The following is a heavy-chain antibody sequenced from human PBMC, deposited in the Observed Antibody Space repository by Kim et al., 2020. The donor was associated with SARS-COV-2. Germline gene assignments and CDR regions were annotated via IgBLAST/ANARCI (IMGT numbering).Heavy chain of an antibody. V-gene: IGHV3-30-3*01. Sequence: GGSLRLSCAASGFTFSSYAMHWVRQAPGKGLEWVAVISYDGSNKYYADSVKGRFTISRDNSKNTLYLQMNSLRAEDTAVYYCARDRDIVVVPAAPSNWFDPWGQGTLVTVSS. CDR2: ISYDGSNK. CDR3: ARDRDIVVVPAAPSNWFDP. D-gene: IGHD2-2*01. J-gene: IGHJ5*02. CDR1: GFTFSSYA.